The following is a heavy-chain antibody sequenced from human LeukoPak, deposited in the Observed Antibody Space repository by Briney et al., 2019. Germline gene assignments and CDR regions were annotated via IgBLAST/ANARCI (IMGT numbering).Heavy chain of an antibody. Sequence: PGGSLRLSCAASGFTFSSYAMSWVRQAPGKGLEWVSSISGSGGSTYYADSVEGRFTISRDNSKNTLYLQMNSLRAEDTAVYYFSKDPYNSTAAPATFDYWGQGTLVTVSS. CDR2: ISGSGGST. D-gene: IGHD1-14*01. V-gene: IGHV3-23*01. CDR1: GFTFSSYA. CDR3: SKDPYNSTAAPATFDY. J-gene: IGHJ4*02.